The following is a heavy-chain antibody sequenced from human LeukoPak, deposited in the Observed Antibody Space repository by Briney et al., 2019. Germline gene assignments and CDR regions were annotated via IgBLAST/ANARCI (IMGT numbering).Heavy chain of an antibody. CDR2: ISSSGSTI. CDR3: AKVSIPHYYYDSSGYYYDY. V-gene: IGHV3-48*03. D-gene: IGHD3-22*01. CDR1: GFTFSSYE. Sequence: GGSLRLSCAASGFTFSSYEMNWVRQAPGKGLEWVSYISSSGSTIYYADSVKGRFTISRDNSKNTLYLQMNSLRAEDTAVYYCAKVSIPHYYYDSSGYYYDYWGQGTLVTVSS. J-gene: IGHJ4*02.